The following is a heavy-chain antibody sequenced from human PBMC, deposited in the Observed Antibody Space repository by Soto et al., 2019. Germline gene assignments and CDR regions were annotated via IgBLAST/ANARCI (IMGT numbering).Heavy chain of an antibody. CDR1: GYILSIHC. V-gene: IGHV1-46*01. CDR3: ARGSRIVVGAFDI. CDR2: INPGGGRT. D-gene: IGHD3-22*01. J-gene: IGHJ3*02. Sequence: VASVKVSCKASGYILSIHCIYWVRQAPGQGLQWMGIINPGGGRTAYAQKFQGRVTLTRDMSTSTVYMELTSLTYDDTAVYYCARGSRIVVGAFDIWGQGTMVT.